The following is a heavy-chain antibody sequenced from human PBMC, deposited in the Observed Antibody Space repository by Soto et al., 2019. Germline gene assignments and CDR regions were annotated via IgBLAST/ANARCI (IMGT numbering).Heavy chain of an antibody. Sequence: SETLSLTCTVSGGSISSYYWSWIRQPPGKGLEWIGYIYYSGSTNYNPSLKSRVTISVDTSKNQFSLKLSSVTAADTAVYYCARAGQQLVLGYYYYGMDVWGQGTTVTVSS. D-gene: IGHD6-13*01. J-gene: IGHJ6*02. CDR3: ARAGQQLVLGYYYYGMDV. CDR1: GGSISSYY. CDR2: IYYSGST. V-gene: IGHV4-59*01.